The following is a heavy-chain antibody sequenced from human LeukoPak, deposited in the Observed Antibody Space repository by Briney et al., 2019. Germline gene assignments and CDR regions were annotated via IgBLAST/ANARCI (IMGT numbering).Heavy chain of an antibody. V-gene: IGHV3-48*03. J-gene: IGHJ5*02. CDR1: GFTFSSYE. Sequence: GRSLTLSCAASGFTFSSYEMNWVRQAPGKGLEGVSYISSSGSTIYYAGSVKGRFTISRDNAKNSLYLQMNSLRAEDTAVYYCARDSGYCTNGVCWDAWFDPWGQGTLVTVSS. CDR2: ISSSGSTI. D-gene: IGHD2-8*01. CDR3: ARDSGYCTNGVCWDAWFDP.